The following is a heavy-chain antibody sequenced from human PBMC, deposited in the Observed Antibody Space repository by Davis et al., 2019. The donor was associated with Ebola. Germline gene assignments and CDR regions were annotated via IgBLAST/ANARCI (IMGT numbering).Heavy chain of an antibody. CDR3: ASAKPPKLWFDP. D-gene: IGHD1-1*01. CDR1: GYTFTNYY. CDR2: INPNDGRT. J-gene: IGHJ5*02. Sequence: ASVKVSCKASGYTFTNYYMHWVRQAPGQGLEWMGMINPNDGRTIYAQKFQGRVTMTTDTSTSTAYMELRSLRSDDTAVYYCASAKPPKLWFDPWGQGTLVTVSS. V-gene: IGHV1-46*01.